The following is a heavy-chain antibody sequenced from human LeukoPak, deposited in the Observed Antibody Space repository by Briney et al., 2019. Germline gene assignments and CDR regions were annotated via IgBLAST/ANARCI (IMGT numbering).Heavy chain of an antibody. Sequence: PSETLSLTCTVSGGSISSYYCSWIRQPPGKGLEWIGYIYYSGSTNYNPSLKSRVTISVDTSKNQFSLKLSSVTAADTAVYYCARTKGYSYGDGSSYYSDYWGQGTLVTVSS. J-gene: IGHJ4*02. CDR2: IYYSGST. V-gene: IGHV4-59*08. D-gene: IGHD5-18*01. CDR3: ARTKGYSYGDGSSYYSDY. CDR1: GGSISSYY.